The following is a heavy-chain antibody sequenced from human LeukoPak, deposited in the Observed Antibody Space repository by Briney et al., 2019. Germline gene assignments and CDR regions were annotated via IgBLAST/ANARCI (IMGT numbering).Heavy chain of an antibody. CDR2: ISAYNGNR. D-gene: IGHD3-22*01. CDR1: GYTLNSYG. V-gene: IGHV1-18*01. J-gene: IGHJ4*02. Sequence: ASVKVSCKASGYTLNSYGFSWVRQAPGQGLEWMGWISAYNGNRNYAQKLQGRVTMTTDTSPSTAYMELRSLRSDDTAVYYCVRSDGSGYYPRTLDYWGQGTLVTVSS. CDR3: VRSDGSGYYPRTLDY.